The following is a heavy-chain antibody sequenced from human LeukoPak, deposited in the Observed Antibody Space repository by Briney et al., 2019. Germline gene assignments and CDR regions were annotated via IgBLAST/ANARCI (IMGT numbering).Heavy chain of an antibody. Sequence: SETLSLTCAVSGGSISSGGYSWSWIRQPPGKGLEWIGYIYYSGNTYFNPSLKSRVTISVDTSKNQFSLKLSSVTAADTAVYYCARGITIFGVAIDAFDIWGQGTMVTVSS. V-gene: IGHV4-30-4*07. J-gene: IGHJ3*02. CDR3: ARGITIFGVAIDAFDI. CDR1: GGSISSGGYS. CDR2: IYYSGNT. D-gene: IGHD3-3*01.